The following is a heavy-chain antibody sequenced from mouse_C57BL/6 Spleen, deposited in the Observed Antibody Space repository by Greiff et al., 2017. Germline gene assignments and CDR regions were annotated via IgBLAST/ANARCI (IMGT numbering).Heavy chain of an antibody. CDR3: AGDHEGY. V-gene: IGHV1-55*01. J-gene: IGHJ2*01. CDR1: GYTFTSYW. CDR2: IYPGSGST. Sequence: QVQLQQPGAELVKPGASVKMSCKASGYTFTSYWITWVKQRPGQGLEWIGDIYPGSGSTNYNEKFKSKATLTGDTSSSTAYMQLSSLTSEDSAVYYCAGDHEGYWGQGTTLTVSS.